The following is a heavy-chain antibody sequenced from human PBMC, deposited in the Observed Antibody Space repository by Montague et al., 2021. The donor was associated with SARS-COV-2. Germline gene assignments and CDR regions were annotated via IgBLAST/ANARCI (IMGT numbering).Heavy chain of an antibody. D-gene: IGHD6-19*01. CDR2: IYWNDDK. V-gene: IGHV2-5*01. CDR1: GFSLDSRGVG. Sequence: PALVKPTQTLTLTCTFSGFSLDSRGVGVGWIRQPPGKALECLALIYWNDDKRYSPSLGTRLTVTKDTSKNQVVLTMTNMDPVDTATYFCAHRNSGWPIEFANWGQGALVTVSS. CDR3: AHRNSGWPIEFAN. J-gene: IGHJ4*02.